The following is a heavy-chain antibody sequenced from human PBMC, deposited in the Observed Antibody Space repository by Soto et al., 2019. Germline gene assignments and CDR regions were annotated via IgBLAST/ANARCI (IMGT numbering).Heavy chain of an antibody. CDR2: IYSSGST. CDR3: ARDQRFSDWFDP. CDR1: GGAISTYY. J-gene: IGHJ5*02. Sequence: QVHLQESGPGLVKPSETLSLTCTVSGGAISTYYWTWIRQPAGKGLEWIGRIYSSGSTKYNPSLQSRVTMSLATSNTQFSLRLTSVTAADTAVYYCARDQRFSDWFDPWGQGTLVTVSS. V-gene: IGHV4-4*07. D-gene: IGHD3-3*01.